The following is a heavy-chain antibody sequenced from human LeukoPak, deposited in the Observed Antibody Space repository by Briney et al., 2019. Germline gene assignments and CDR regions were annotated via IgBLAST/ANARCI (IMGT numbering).Heavy chain of an antibody. CDR1: GGTFSSYA. D-gene: IGHD3-3*01. V-gene: IGHV1-69*13. J-gene: IGHJ6*03. Sequence: ASVKVSCKASGGTFSSYAISWVRQAPGQGLEWMGGIIPIFGTANYAQKFQGRVTITADESTSTAYMELSSLRSEDTAVYYCARVRPSSDYYYYMDVWGKGTTVTISS. CDR2: IIPIFGTA. CDR3: ARVRPSSDYYYYMDV.